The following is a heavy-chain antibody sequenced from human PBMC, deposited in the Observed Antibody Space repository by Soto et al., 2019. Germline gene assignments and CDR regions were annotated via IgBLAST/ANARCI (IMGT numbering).Heavy chain of an antibody. V-gene: IGHV1-2*04. Sequence: ASVKVSCKASGYTFTGYYMHWVRQAPGQGLEWMGWINPNSGGTNYAQKFQGWVTMTRDTSISTAYMELSRLRSDDTAVYYCARFFYCSGGSCSNFYYWGQGSLVPVSS. CDR1: GYTFTGYY. D-gene: IGHD2-15*01. CDR2: INPNSGGT. CDR3: ARFFYCSGGSCSNFYY. J-gene: IGHJ4*02.